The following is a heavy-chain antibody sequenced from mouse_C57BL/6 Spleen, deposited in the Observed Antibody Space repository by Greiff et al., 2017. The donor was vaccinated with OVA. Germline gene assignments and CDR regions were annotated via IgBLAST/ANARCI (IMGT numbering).Heavy chain of an antibody. D-gene: IGHD2-2*01. Sequence: EVQLVESGGGLVQPKGSLKLSCAASGFSFNTYAMNWVRQAPGKGLEWVARIRSKSNNYATYYADSVKDRFTISRDDSESMLYLQMNNLKTEDTAMYYCVRHDRGSYYGYDMFAYWGQGTLVTVSA. CDR1: GFSFNTYA. V-gene: IGHV10-1*01. CDR2: IRSKSNNYAT. J-gene: IGHJ3*01. CDR3: VRHDRGSYYGYDMFAY.